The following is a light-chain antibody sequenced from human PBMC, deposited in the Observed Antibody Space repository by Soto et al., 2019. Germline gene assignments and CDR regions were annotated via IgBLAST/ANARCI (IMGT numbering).Light chain of an antibody. Sequence: YELTQPPSVSVSPGQTASITCSGDKLGDKYACWYQQKPGQSPVLVIYQDSKRPSGIPERFSGSNSGNTATLTISGTQAMDEADYYCQAWDSSTLYVFGTGTKVTVL. CDR1: KLGDKY. J-gene: IGLJ1*01. V-gene: IGLV3-1*01. CDR2: QDS. CDR3: QAWDSSTLYV.